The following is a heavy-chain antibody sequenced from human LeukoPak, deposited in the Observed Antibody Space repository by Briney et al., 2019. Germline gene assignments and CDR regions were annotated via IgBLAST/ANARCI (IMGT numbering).Heavy chain of an antibody. CDR3: ARDSTQRTSSADYYDSSGYYYGPDY. Sequence: GGSLRLSCAASGFTFSSYGMHWVRQAPGKGLEWVAAIWYDGSNKYYADSVKGRFTISRDNSKNTLYLQMNSLRAEDTAVYYCARDSTQRTSSADYYDSSGYYYGPDYWGQGTLVTVSS. V-gene: IGHV3-33*01. D-gene: IGHD3-22*01. CDR2: IWYDGSNK. CDR1: GFTFSSYG. J-gene: IGHJ4*02.